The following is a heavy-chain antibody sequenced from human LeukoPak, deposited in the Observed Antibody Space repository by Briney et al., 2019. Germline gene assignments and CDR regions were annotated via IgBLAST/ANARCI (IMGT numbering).Heavy chain of an antibody. CDR3: ARSTTLGFDY. V-gene: IGHV1-69*01. D-gene: IGHD4-11*01. J-gene: IGHJ4*02. CDR1: GGTFSSYA. Sequence: GASVKVSFKASGGTFSSYAISWVRQAPGQGLEWMGGIIPIFGTANYAQKFQGRVTITADESTSTAYMELSSLRSEDTAVYYCARSTTLGFDYWGQGTLVTVSS. CDR2: IIPIFGTA.